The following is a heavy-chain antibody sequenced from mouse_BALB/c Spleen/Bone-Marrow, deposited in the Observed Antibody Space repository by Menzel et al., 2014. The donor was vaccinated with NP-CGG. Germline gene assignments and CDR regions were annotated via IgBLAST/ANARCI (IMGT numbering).Heavy chain of an antibody. CDR1: GFDFSRYW. V-gene: IGHV4-1*02. CDR2: INPESSTI. D-gene: IGHD1-1*01. J-gene: IGHJ1*01. CDR3: ARHNYYGNLFV. Sequence: EVKLMESGGGLVQPGESLKLSCAASGFDFSRYWMSWVRQAPGKGLEWIGEINPESSTINYTPSLKDKFIISRDNAKNTLYLQMSEVRSEDTALYYCARHNYYGNLFVWGAGTTVTVSS.